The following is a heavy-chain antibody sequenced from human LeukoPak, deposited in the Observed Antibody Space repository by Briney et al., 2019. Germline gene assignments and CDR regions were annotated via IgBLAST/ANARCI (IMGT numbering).Heavy chain of an antibody. CDR1: GFTFSSYG. CDR2: IRYDGSNK. CDR3: AKVTFYRDILTGYSLALDY. V-gene: IGHV3-30*02. J-gene: IGHJ4*02. Sequence: PGGSLRLSGAASGFTFSSYGMHWVRQAPGKGLEWVAFIRYDGSNKYYADSVKGRFTISRDNSKNTLYLQMNSLRAEDTAVYYCAKVTFYRDILTGYSLALDYWGQGTLVTVSS. D-gene: IGHD3-9*01.